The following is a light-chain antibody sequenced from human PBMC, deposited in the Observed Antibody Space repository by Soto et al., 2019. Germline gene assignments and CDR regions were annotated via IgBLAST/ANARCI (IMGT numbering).Light chain of an antibody. CDR1: QSLNRNY. CDR3: QQYESSPPT. CDR2: GAF. Sequence: EVVLTQSPGTLSLSPGERATLSCRASQSLNRNYLAWYQRKPGQPPRLLMYGAFNRATDIPARFSGSVSGTDFTLTITRLEPEDFAVYYCQQYESSPPTFGQGTTVEF. J-gene: IGKJ1*01. V-gene: IGKV3-20*01.